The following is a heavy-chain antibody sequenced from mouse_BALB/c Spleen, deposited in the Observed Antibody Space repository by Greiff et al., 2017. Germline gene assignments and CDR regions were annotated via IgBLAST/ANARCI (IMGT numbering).Heavy chain of an antibody. Sequence: EVQLQQSGAELVRSGASVKLSCTASGFNIKDYYMHWVKQRPEQGLEWIGWIDPENGDTEYAPKFQGKATMTADTSSNTAYLQLISLTSEATAVYYCNAWGGNYAGYFDYWGQGTTLTVSS. J-gene: IGHJ2*01. CDR1: GFNIKDYY. CDR2: IDPENGDT. D-gene: IGHD2-1*01. CDR3: NAWGGNYAGYFDY. V-gene: IGHV14-4*02.